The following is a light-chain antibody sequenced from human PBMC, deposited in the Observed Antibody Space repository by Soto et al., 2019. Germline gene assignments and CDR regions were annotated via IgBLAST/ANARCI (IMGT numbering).Light chain of an antibody. J-gene: IGLJ2*01. CDR3: CSYAGHTNVL. CDR2: EVV. V-gene: IGLV2-8*01. CDR1: INDVGGYNY. Sequence: QSALTQPPSASGSPGQSVTISCTGTINDVGGYNYVSWYQHYPGEAPKLMIYEVVKRPSGVPDRFSGSKSGNTASLTVSGLQAEDEADYYCCSYAGHTNVLFGGGTKLTVL.